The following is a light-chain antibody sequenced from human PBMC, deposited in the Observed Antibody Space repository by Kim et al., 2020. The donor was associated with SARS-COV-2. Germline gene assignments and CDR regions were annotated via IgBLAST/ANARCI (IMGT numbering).Light chain of an antibody. Sequence: ATINCNSSQIVLYRSNHKNYLACYQPKPGQPPKLLVYLASTRESGVPDRFSGSGSGTDFTLTISSLQAEDVAVYYCQQYYTSPPTFGGGTKVDIK. V-gene: IGKV4-1*01. J-gene: IGKJ4*01. CDR1: QIVLYRSNHKNY. CDR2: LAS. CDR3: QQYYTSPPT.